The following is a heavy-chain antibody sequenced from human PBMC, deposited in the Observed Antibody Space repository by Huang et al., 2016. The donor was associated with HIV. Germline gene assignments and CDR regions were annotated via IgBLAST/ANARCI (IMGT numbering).Heavy chain of an antibody. V-gene: IGHV1-69*01. J-gene: IGHJ4*02. CDR3: ARVESRRYYDSSGYYY. CDR2: IIPIFGTA. D-gene: IGHD3-22*01. Sequence: QVQLVQSGAEVKKPGSSVKVSCKASGGTFSSYAISWVRQAPGQGLEWMGGIIPIFGTANYAQKFQGRVTITADESTSTADMELSSLRSEDTAVYYCARVESRRYYDSSGYYYWGQGTLVTVSS. CDR1: GGTFSSYA.